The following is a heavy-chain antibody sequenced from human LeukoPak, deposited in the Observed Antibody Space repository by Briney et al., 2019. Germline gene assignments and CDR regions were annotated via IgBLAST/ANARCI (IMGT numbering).Heavy chain of an antibody. CDR1: GFTFSSCA. V-gene: IGHV3-23*01. Sequence: GALRLSCAASGFTFSSCAMSWVRQAPGKGLEWVSAISGSGGSTYYADSVKGRFTISRDNSKNTLYLQMNSLRAEDTAVYYCARPPSFYSSSWYYFDYWGQGTLVTVSS. D-gene: IGHD6-13*01. CDR2: ISGSGGST. J-gene: IGHJ4*02. CDR3: ARPPSFYSSSWYYFDY.